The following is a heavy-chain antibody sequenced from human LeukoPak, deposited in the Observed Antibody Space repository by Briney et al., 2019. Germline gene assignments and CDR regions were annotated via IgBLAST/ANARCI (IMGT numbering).Heavy chain of an antibody. D-gene: IGHD3-10*01. CDR1: GFTLSSYE. CDR2: ISSSGSTI. CDR3: ARKSVNYGSGSYDAFDI. Sequence: GGSLRLSCAASGFTLSSYEMNWVRQAPGKGLEWVSYISSSGSTIYYADSVKGRFTISRYNTKNSLYLQMNSLRAEDTAVYYCARKSVNYGSGSYDAFDIWGQGTMVTVSS. V-gene: IGHV3-48*03. J-gene: IGHJ3*02.